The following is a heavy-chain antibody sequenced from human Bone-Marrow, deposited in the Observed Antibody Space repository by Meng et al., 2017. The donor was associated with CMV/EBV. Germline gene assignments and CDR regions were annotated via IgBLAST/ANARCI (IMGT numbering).Heavy chain of an antibody. CDR3: ARDHDYTSSWSGPFDY. D-gene: IGHD6-13*01. Sequence: GESLKISCAASGFTFSSYAMSWVRQAPGKGLEWVSVIYSGGSSTYYADSVKGRFTISRDNSKNTLYLQMNSLRAEDTAVYYCARDHDYTSSWSGPFDYWGQGTLVTVSS. V-gene: IGHV3-23*03. CDR1: GFTFSSYA. CDR2: IYSGGSST. J-gene: IGHJ4*02.